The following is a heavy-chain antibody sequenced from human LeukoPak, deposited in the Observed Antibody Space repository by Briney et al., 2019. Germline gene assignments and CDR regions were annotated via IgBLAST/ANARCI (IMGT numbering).Heavy chain of an antibody. CDR2: IYHSGST. CDR1: GGSISSSNW. V-gene: IGHV4-4*02. D-gene: IGHD6-13*01. J-gene: IGHJ6*03. CDR3: ARGRYSSSWYSTLLDYYMDV. Sequence: SETLSLTCAVSGGSISSSNWWSWVRQPPGKGLEWIGEIYHSGSTNYNPSLKSRVTISVDKSKNQFSLKLSSVTTADTAVYYCARGRYSSSWYSTLLDYYMDVWGKGTTVTVSS.